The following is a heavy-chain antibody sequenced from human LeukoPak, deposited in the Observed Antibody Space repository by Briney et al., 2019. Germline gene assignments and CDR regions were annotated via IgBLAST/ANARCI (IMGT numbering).Heavy chain of an antibody. V-gene: IGHV3-30*02. CDR1: GFTFNAFG. Sequence: GGSLRLSCVASGFTFNAFGMHWVRQAPGKGLEWVAFIRYDGNDKYYSGSVEGRFTISRDNSKNTLYLQMNSLRAEDTAVYYCARDLTGDLFEYYFDYWGQGTLVTVSS. CDR3: ARDLTGDLFEYYFDY. CDR2: IRYDGNDK. D-gene: IGHD7-27*01. J-gene: IGHJ4*02.